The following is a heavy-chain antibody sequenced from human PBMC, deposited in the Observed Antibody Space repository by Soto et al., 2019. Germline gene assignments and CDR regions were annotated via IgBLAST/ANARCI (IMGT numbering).Heavy chain of an antibody. CDR1: GFSLSTSGMC. Sequence: SGPTLVNPTQTLPLTCTFSGFSLSTSGMCVSWIRQPPGKALEWLALIDWDDDKYYSTSLKTRLTISKDTSKNQVVLTMTNMDPVDTATYYCARTGSSGWYRNAFDIWGQGTMVTVSS. J-gene: IGHJ3*02. D-gene: IGHD6-19*01. CDR2: IDWDDDK. V-gene: IGHV2-70*01. CDR3: ARTGSSGWYRNAFDI.